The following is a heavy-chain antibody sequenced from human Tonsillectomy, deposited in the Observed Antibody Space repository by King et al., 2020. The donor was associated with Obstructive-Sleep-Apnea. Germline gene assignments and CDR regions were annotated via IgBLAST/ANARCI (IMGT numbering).Heavy chain of an antibody. D-gene: IGHD5-12*01. V-gene: IGHV4-31*03. CDR1: GGSISSGGYY. Sequence: LQLQESGPGLLKPSQTLSLTCTVSGGSISSGGYYWSWIRQHPGQGLEWIGYIYDSGSTYYNPSLKSRVSISINPSGNQFSLRLTSVTAADTAIYYCARDQGYSGYDWGWFDPWGQGTLVTVSS. CDR2: IYDSGST. CDR3: ARDQGYSGYDWGWFDP. J-gene: IGHJ5*02.